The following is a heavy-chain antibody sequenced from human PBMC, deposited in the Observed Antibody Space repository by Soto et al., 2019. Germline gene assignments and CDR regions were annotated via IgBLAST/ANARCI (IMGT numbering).Heavy chain of an antibody. V-gene: IGHV3-21*04. D-gene: IGHD3-10*01. J-gene: IGHJ3*02. CDR2: ISSSSYYI. CDR1: GFTLSIYS. Sequence: GGSLRLSCAACGFTLSIYSMNWVRQAPGKGLEWVSSISSSSYYIYDADSVKGRFTISRDNAKNSLYLEMNSLRAEDTALYPSGRVFYYGSGSLGVFDIWGQGTMVPVSS. CDR3: GRVFYYGSGSLGVFDI.